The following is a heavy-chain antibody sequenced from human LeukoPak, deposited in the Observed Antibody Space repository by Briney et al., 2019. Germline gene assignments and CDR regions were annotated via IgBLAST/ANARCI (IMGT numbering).Heavy chain of an antibody. CDR3: ARTEVMESSGYYYGSFDY. CDR2: IYYSGST. J-gene: IGHJ4*02. V-gene: IGHV4-30-4*08. Sequence: SQTLSLTCTVSGGSISSGYYYWGWIRQPPGKGLEWIGYIYYSGSTYYNPSLKSRVTISVDTSKNQFSLKLSYVTGAGTAVYYCARTEVMESSGYYYGSFDYWGQGTLVTVSS. D-gene: IGHD3-22*01. CDR1: GGSISSGYYY.